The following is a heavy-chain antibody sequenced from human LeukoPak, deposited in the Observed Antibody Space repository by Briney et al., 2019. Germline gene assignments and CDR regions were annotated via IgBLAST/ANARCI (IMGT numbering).Heavy chain of an antibody. D-gene: IGHD2-8*02. J-gene: IGHJ4*02. CDR1: GYSFTSYW. CDR2: IYPGDSDT. Sequence: GESLKISCKGSGYSFTSYWIGWVRQMPGKGLEWMGIIYPGDSDTRYSPSFQGQVTISADKSISTAYLQWSSLKASDTAMYYRARQLAVSSINSDYWGQGTLVTVSS. V-gene: IGHV5-51*01. CDR3: ARQLAVSSINSDY.